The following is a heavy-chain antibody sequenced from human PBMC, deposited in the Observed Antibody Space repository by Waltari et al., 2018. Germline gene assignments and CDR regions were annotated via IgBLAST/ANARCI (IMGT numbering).Heavy chain of an antibody. CDR3: ARHWKKSGYRFDP. CDR1: GCSISSSRYY. V-gene: IGHV4-39*01. Sequence: QLQLQESGPGPVKPSETLSLTCTVSGCSISSSRYYWGRIRQAPGKGLEWSGSIYHNGIIDYNPTLQGRVTISGDTSKNHFSLRLSSVTAADTAVYYCARHWKKSGYRFDPWGQGTLVTVSS. CDR2: IYHNGII. D-gene: IGHD5-12*01. J-gene: IGHJ5*02.